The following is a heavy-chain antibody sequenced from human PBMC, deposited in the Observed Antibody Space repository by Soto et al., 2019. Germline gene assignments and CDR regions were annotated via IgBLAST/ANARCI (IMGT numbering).Heavy chain of an antibody. V-gene: IGHV4-59*08. CDR1: DGSMISYY. CDR2: IYYAGST. Sequence: PSETLSLTCTVSDGSMISYYWSWIRQPPGRGLEWIGFIYYAGSTKYNPSLNSRVTISVDTSKNQFSLTVTSVTAADTAVYYCARTSTRGTRFAYWGQGSLVTVSS. CDR3: ARTSTRGTRFAY. D-gene: IGHD1-1*01. J-gene: IGHJ4*02.